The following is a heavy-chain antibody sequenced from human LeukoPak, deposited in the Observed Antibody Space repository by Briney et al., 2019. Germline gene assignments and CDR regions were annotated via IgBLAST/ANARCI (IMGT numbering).Heavy chain of an antibody. CDR1: GGSISSTTYY. CDR3: ARAHSIASYYYGVDV. D-gene: IGHD2/OR15-2a*01. CDR2: IYYSGNT. Sequence: PSETLSLTCTVSGGSISSTTYYWGWIRQPPGKGLEWIGSIYYSGNTYHNPSLKSRVTISVDTSKNQFSLKLNSVTAADTAVYYCARAHSIASYYYGVDVWGQGTTVTVSS. J-gene: IGHJ6*02. V-gene: IGHV4-39*01.